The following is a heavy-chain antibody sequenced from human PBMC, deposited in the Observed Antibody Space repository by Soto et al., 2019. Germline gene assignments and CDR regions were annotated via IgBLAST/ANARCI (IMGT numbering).Heavy chain of an antibody. CDR2: ISYDGSNK. V-gene: IGHV3-30-3*01. J-gene: IGHJ4*02. CDR3: ARGVKPPWELLRYGYFDY. D-gene: IGHD1-26*01. CDR1: GFTFSSYA. Sequence: GGSLRLSCAASGFTFSSYAMHWVRQAPGKGLEWVAVISYDGSNKYYADSVKGRFTISRDNSKNTLYLQMNSLRAEDTAVYYCARGVKPPWELLRYGYFDYWGQGTLVTVSS.